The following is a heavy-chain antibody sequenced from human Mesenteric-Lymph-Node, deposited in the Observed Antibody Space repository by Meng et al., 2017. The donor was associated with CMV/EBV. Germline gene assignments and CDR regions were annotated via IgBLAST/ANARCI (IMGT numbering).Heavy chain of an antibody. V-gene: IGHV3-48*04. CDR3: ARVGNYYYNGMDV. J-gene: IGHJ6*02. CDR1: GLSFSSYT. D-gene: IGHD2/OR15-2a*01. CDR2: ISSGSSSI. Sequence: GESLKISCAGSGLSFSSYTMNWVRQAPGKGLEWVSYISSGSSSIYYADSVKGRFTISRDNAKKSLYLQMNSLRAGDTAVYYCARVGNYYYNGMDVWGQGTTVTVSS.